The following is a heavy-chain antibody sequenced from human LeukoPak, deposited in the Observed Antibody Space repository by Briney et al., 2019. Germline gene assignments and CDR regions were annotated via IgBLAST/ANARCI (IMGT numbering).Heavy chain of an antibody. CDR2: IYSGGST. D-gene: IGHD5-18*01. Sequence: PGGSLRLSCAASGFTVSSNYMNWVRQAPGKGLEWVSMIYSGGSTYYADSVKGRFTISRDNSKNTLDLQMNSLRAEDTAVYYCARRGHGYGSPFGYWGQGTLVTVS. CDR1: GFTVSSNY. J-gene: IGHJ4*02. CDR3: ARRGHGYGSPFGY. V-gene: IGHV3-66*04.